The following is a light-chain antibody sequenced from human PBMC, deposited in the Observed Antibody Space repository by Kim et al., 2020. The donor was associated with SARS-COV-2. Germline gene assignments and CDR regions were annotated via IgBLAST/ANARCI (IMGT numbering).Light chain of an antibody. CDR3: QTWGTGIWV. Sequence: ASVKLTCTLSSGHSSYAIAWHQQQPEKGPRYLMKLNSDGSHSKGDGFPDRFSGSSSGAERYLTISSLQSEDEADYYCQTWGTGIWVFGGGTKLTVL. J-gene: IGLJ3*02. CDR2: LNSDGSH. V-gene: IGLV4-69*01. CDR1: SGHSSYA.